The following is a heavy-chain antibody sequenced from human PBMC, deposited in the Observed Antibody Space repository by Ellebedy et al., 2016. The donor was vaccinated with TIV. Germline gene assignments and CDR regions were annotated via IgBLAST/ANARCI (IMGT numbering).Heavy chain of an antibody. CDR3: AKVGVAFDP. CDR1: GGYLRTYY. J-gene: IGHJ5*02. CDR2: IYYSGST. V-gene: IGHV4-59*01. Sequence: SETLSLXXNVSGGYLRTYYWSWIRQSPGKGLEWIGYIYYSGSTGYNPSLKSRVTISVDTSKNQVSLKLRSVTAADTALYYCAKVGVAFDPWGQGTLVTVSS.